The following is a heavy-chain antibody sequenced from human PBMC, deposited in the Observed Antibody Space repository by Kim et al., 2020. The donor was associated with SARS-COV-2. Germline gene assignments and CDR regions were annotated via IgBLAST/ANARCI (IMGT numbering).Heavy chain of an antibody. CDR3: ATDWGSGYDWIRDFNL. Sequence: GGSLRLSCAASGFTFNKAWMHWVRQAPGKGPEWVGRIKNRNEGGTTDYAGPVKDRFTISRDDAKNVVFLQMNSLKTEDTAVYYCATDWGSGYDWIRDFNLWGQGTMVTVSS. CDR2: IKNRNEGGTT. J-gene: IGHJ3*01. CDR1: GFTFNKAW. D-gene: IGHD3-22*01. V-gene: IGHV3-15*01.